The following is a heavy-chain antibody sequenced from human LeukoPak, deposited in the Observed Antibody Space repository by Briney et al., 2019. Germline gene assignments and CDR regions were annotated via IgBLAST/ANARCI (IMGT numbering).Heavy chain of an antibody. CDR1: GFTFSDYD. D-gene: IGHD3-3*01. V-gene: IGHV3-11*04. CDR2: ITSSGASI. CDR3: ARGGYYAFNS. Sequence: PGRSLRLSCAASGFTFSDYDMSWIRQAPGKGLDWVSYITSSGASIYYADSVKGRFTISRDNAKNSLYLQMNSLRAEDTAVYYCARGGYYAFNSWGQGTLVTVSS. J-gene: IGHJ4*02.